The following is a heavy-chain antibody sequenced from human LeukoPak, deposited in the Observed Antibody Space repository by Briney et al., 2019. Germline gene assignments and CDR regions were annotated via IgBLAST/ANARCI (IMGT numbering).Heavy chain of an antibody. Sequence: GGSLRLSCAASGFTFSSYSMNWVRQAPGKGLDWVSSISSSSSYIYYADSVKGRFTISRDNAKNSLYLQMNSLRAEDTAVYYCARVVGATSCDYWGQGTLVTVSS. V-gene: IGHV3-21*01. J-gene: IGHJ4*02. CDR3: ARVVGATSCDY. D-gene: IGHD1-26*01. CDR1: GFTFSSYS. CDR2: ISSSSSYI.